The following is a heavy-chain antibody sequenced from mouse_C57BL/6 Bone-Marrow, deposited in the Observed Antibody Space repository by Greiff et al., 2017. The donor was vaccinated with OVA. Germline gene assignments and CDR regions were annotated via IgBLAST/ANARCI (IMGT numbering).Heavy chain of an antibody. J-gene: IGHJ3*01. D-gene: IGHD1-1*01. Sequence: PGASVKMSCKASGYTFTSYTMHWVKQRPGQGLEWIGYINPSSGYTKYNQKFKDKATLTADKSSRTAYMQLSSLTSEDSAVYYCASLLYGSSLAYWGQGTLVTVSA. V-gene: IGHV1-4*01. CDR1: GYTFTSYT. CDR2: INPSSGYT. CDR3: ASLLYGSSLAY.